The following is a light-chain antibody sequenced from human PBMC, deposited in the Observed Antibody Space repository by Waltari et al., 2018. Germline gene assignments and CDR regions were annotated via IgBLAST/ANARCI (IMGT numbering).Light chain of an antibody. J-gene: IGLJ2*01. CDR1: SSDVGGYKY. V-gene: IGLV2-14*03. Sequence: QSALTQPASVSGSPGQSITISCSGTSSDVGGYKYVSWYQHHPAKAPKLMIYDFRKRPSGVSNRFSGSKSGNTASLTISGLQAEDEADYYCTSYISSSTFLIFGGGTKLTVL. CDR3: TSYISSSTFLI. CDR2: DFR.